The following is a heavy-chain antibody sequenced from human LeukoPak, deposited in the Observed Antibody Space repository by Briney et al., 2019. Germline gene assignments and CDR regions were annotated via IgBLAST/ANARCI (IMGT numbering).Heavy chain of an antibody. V-gene: IGHV1-3*01. D-gene: IGHD3-22*01. CDR2: INAGNGNT. Sequence: GASVKVSCKASGYTFTSYAMHWVRQAPGQRLEWMGWINAGNGNTKYSQKFQGRVTITRDTSASTAYMELSSLRSEDTAVYYCARDGAVDYYDSSGYYEYWGQGTLVTVSS. CDR1: GYTFTSYA. J-gene: IGHJ4*02. CDR3: ARDGAVDYYDSSGYYEY.